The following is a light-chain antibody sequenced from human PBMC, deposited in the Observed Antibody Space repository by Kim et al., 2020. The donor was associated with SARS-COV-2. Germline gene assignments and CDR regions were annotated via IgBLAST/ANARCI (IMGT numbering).Light chain of an antibody. J-gene: IGLJ3*02. V-gene: IGLV2-14*03. Sequence: GHSITVSCTGTSSDVGGYNYVSWYQQHPGKAPKLVLYDVSHRPSGVSNRFSGSKSGNTASLTISGLQAEDEADYYCSSYTSSSTRVFGGGTQLTVL. CDR3: SSYTSSSTRV. CDR2: DVS. CDR1: SSDVGGYNY.